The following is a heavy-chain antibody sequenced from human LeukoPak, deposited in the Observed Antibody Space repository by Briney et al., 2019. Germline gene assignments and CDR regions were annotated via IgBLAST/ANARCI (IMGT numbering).Heavy chain of an antibody. D-gene: IGHD3-9*01. V-gene: IGHV4-4*07. Sequence: SETLSLTRTVSGGSISSYYWSWIRQPAGKGLEWIGRIYTSGSTNYNPSLKSRVTMSVDTSKNQFSLKLSSVTAADTAVYYCARIWRDILTGSYAFDIWGQGTMVTVSS. CDR3: ARIWRDILTGSYAFDI. J-gene: IGHJ3*02. CDR1: GGSISSYY. CDR2: IYTSGST.